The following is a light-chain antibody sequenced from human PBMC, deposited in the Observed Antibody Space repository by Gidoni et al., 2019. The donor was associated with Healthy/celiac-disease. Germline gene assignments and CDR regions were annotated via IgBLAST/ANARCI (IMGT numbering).Light chain of an antibody. CDR3: NSRDSSGNLWV. Sequence: SSELTQDPAVSVALGQTVRITCQGDSLRSYYSSWYQQKPGQAPVLVIYGKNTPPSGIPDRFSGSSSGNTASLTITGAQAEDEADYYCNSRDSSGNLWVFGGGTKLTVL. CDR1: SLRSYY. J-gene: IGLJ3*02. CDR2: GKN. V-gene: IGLV3-19*01.